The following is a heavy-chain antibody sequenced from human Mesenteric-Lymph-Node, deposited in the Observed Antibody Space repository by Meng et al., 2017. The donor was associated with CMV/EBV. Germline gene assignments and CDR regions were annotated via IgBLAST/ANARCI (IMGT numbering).Heavy chain of an antibody. CDR3: AKAHSSGYYVDY. Sequence: GESLKISCAASGFTFSSYTMHWVRQAPGKGLEWVSLISWDGGSTYYADSVKGRFTISRDNSKNSLYLQMNSLRTEDTALYYCAKAHSSGYYVDYWGQGTLVTVSS. V-gene: IGHV3-43*01. J-gene: IGHJ4*02. CDR1: GFTFSSYT. D-gene: IGHD3-22*01. CDR2: ISWDGGST.